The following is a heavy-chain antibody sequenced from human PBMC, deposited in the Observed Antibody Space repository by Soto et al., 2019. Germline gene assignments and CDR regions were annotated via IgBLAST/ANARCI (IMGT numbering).Heavy chain of an antibody. D-gene: IGHD3-10*01. J-gene: IGHJ4*02. CDR1: GFTFSSYA. Sequence: EVPLLESGGGLVQPGGSLRLSCAASGFTFSSYAMSWVRQAPGKRLEWVSAISGSGGSTYYADSVKGRFTISRDNSKNTLYLQMNSLRAEDTAVYYCAKDGYYYGSGSLDYWGQGTLVTVSS. CDR2: ISGSGGST. CDR3: AKDGYYYGSGSLDY. V-gene: IGHV3-23*01.